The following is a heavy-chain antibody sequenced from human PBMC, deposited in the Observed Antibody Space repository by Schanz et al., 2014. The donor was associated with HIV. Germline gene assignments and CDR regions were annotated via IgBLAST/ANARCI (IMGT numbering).Heavy chain of an antibody. J-gene: IGHJ4*02. CDR1: GFNFNNYA. CDR2: ISGSGGGT. V-gene: IGHV3-23*04. CDR3: AKPEYDSSGNSQSHFDY. Sequence: VQLVESGGGVVQPGRSLRLSCAASGFNFNNYAMTWVRQAPGKGLEWVSTISGSGGGTYYADSVKGRFTISRDNSKNTLYLQMTTLRTEDTAVYYCAKPEYDSSGNSQSHFDYWGQGTLVTVSS. D-gene: IGHD3-22*01.